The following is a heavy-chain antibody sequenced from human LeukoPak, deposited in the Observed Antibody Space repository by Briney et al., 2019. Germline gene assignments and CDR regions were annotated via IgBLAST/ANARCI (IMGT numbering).Heavy chain of an antibody. CDR1: GRTFSSYA. V-gene: IGHV1-69*04. J-gene: IGHJ4*02. CDR3: ARSDITGTTF. D-gene: IGHD1-20*01. Sequence: ASVKVSCKASGRTFSSYAISWVRQAPGQGLEWMGRIIPIFGIANYAQKFQGRVTITADKSTSTAYMELSSLRSEDTAVYYCARSDITGTTFWGQGTLVTVSS. CDR2: IIPIFGIA.